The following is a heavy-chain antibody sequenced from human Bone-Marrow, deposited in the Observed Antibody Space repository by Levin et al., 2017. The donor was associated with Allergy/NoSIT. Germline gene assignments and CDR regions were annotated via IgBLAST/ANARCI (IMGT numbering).Heavy chain of an antibody. CDR3: VQRGQTTPGVDY. J-gene: IGHJ4*02. D-gene: IGHD1-1*01. CDR1: GFSLSTAEVG. CDR2: IYRDGAE. Sequence: SGPTLVKPTQTLTLTCTFSGFSLSTAEVGVGWIRQPPGKALEWLALIYRDGAERYSPSLKSRRTITKDTSENHMVLTMTNMDPVDTATYDCVQRGQTTPGVDYWGQGTLVTVSS. V-gene: IGHV2-5*02.